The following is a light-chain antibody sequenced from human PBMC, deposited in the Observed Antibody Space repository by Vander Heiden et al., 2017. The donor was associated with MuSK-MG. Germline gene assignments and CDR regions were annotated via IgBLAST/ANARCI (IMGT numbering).Light chain of an antibody. CDR1: KLGDQY. CDR2: QDS. Sequence: SYELTQPPSMSVSPGQTASITCSGDKLGDQYACWYQQKPGQSPGLVIYQDSKRPSGIPERFSGSNSGNTATLTISGTQTVDEADYYCQAWDSGTTVVFGGGTKLTVL. J-gene: IGLJ3*02. CDR3: QAWDSGTTVV. V-gene: IGLV3-1*01.